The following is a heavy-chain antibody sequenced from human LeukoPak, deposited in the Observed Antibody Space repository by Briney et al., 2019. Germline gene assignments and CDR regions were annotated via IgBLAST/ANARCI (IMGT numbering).Heavy chain of an antibody. V-gene: IGHV3-43*02. CDR3: AKDISTMIVVGNLDY. CDR2: ISGDGGST. D-gene: IGHD3-22*01. J-gene: IGHJ4*02. Sequence: PGGSLRLSCAASGFTFDDYAMHWVRQAPAKGLEWVSLISGDGGSTYYADSVKGRFTISRDNSKNSLYLHMNSLRTEDTALYYCAKDISTMIVVGNLDYWGQGNLVTVSS. CDR1: GFTFDDYA.